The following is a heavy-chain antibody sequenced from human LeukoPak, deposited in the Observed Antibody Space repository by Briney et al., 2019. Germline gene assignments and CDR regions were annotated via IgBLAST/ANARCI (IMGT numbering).Heavy chain of an antibody. D-gene: IGHD3-22*01. J-gene: IGHJ6*03. Sequence: SETLSLTCTVSGGSISSYYWSWIRQPPGKGLEWIGYIYYSGSTNYNPSLKSRVTIPVDTSKNQFSLKLSSVTAADTAVYYCARESRYYDSSGYSFYYYYYMDVWGKGTTVTISS. CDR2: IYYSGST. CDR3: ARESRYYDSSGYSFYYYYYMDV. V-gene: IGHV4-59*01. CDR1: GGSISSYY.